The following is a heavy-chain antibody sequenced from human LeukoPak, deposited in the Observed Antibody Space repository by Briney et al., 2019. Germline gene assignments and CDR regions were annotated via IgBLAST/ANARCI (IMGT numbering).Heavy chain of an antibody. CDR2: ISGSSGTT. Sequence: GGSLRLSCAASGFTFSSYSMSWVRQAPGKGLEWISVISGSSGTTFYADSVKGRFTISRDNSKNTLYLQMNSLRAEDTAVYYCAKDPDGRGGSGRYFDYWGQGTLVTVSS. J-gene: IGHJ4*02. CDR3: AKDPDGRGGSGRYFDY. CDR1: GFTFSSYS. D-gene: IGHD6-19*01. V-gene: IGHV3-23*01.